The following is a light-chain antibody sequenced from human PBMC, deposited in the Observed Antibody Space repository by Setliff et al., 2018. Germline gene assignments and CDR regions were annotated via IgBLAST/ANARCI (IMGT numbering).Light chain of an antibody. J-gene: IGLJ2*01. V-gene: IGLV2-14*03. CDR1: SSDVGAYNY. CDR2: DVS. Sequence: QSALTQPASVSGSPGQSITTACTGTSSDVGAYNYVSWYQRHPGEAPKLLLYDVSNRPSGISNRFSGSKSGSTASLTITGLQAEDEADYFCSSYTSTRTVIFGGGTKVTVL. CDR3: SSYTSTRTVI.